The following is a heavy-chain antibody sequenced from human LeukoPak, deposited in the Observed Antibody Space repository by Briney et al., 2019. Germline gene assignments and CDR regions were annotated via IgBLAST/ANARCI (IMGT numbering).Heavy chain of an antibody. D-gene: IGHD3-16*01. Sequence: SETLSLTCTGSGGSISSYYWSWIRQPPGKGLEWIGSIYHSGSTYSNPSLNSRVTISVDTSENQFSLKLSSVTAADTAVYYCARSYDWVSPFDYWGPGTLVTVPS. CDR2: IYHSGST. CDR3: ARSYDWVSPFDY. CDR1: GGSISSYY. V-gene: IGHV4-59*08. J-gene: IGHJ4*02.